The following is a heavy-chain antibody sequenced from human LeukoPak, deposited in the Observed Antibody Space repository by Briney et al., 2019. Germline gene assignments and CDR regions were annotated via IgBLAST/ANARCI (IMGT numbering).Heavy chain of an antibody. CDR3: ASRYSSGWYSQTSDY. Sequence: SVTVSCTASGYTFTSYGISWVRQAPGQGLEWMGGIIPIFGTANYAQKFQGRVTITADESTSTAYMELSSLRSEDTAVYYCASRYSSGWYSQTSDYWGQGTLVTVSS. J-gene: IGHJ4*02. CDR1: GYTFTSYG. V-gene: IGHV1-69*13. D-gene: IGHD6-19*01. CDR2: IIPIFGTA.